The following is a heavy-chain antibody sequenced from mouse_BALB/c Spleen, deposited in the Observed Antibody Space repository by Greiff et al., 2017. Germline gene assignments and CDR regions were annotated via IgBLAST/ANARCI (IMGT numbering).Heavy chain of an antibody. Sequence: VQLQESGPGLVAPSQSLSITCTVSGFSLTRYGVHWVRQPPGKGLEWLGVIWAGGSTNYNSALMSRLSISKDNSKSQVFLKMNSLQTDDTAMYYCARVIYDYDYAMDYWGQGTSVTVSS. J-gene: IGHJ4*01. V-gene: IGHV2-9*02. CDR2: IWAGGST. D-gene: IGHD2-4*01. CDR1: GFSLTRYG. CDR3: ARVIYDYDYAMDY.